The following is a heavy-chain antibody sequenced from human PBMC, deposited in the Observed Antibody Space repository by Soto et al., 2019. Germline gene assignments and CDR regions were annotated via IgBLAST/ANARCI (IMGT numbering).Heavy chain of an antibody. CDR2: IYYSGST. J-gene: IGHJ4*02. D-gene: IGHD6-13*01. CDR3: ARLVGAAGDY. V-gene: IGHV4-39*01. Sequence: QLQLQESGPGLVKPSETLSLTCTDSGGSISSSSYYWGWIRQPPGKGLEWIGSIYYSGSTYYNPSLKSRVTISVDTSKNQFSLKLSSVTAADTTVYYCARLVGAAGDYWGQGTLVTVSS. CDR1: GGSISSSSYY.